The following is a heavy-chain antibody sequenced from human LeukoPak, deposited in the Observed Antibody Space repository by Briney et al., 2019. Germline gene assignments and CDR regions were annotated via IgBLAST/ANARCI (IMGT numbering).Heavy chain of an antibody. V-gene: IGHV4-59*08. CDR3: ARHSAPTMVRGVNYYYYYMDV. Sequence: SETLSLTCTVSGGSISSYYWSWIRQPPGKGLEWIGYTYYSGATNYNPSLKSRVTISVDTSKNQLSLKLSSVTAADTAVYYCARHSAPTMVRGVNYYYYYMDVWGKGTTVTVAS. CDR1: GGSISSYY. D-gene: IGHD3-10*01. CDR2: TYYSGAT. J-gene: IGHJ6*03.